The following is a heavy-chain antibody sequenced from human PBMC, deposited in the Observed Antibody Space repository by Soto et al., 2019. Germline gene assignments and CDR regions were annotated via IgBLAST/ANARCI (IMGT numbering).Heavy chain of an antibody. V-gene: IGHV3-23*01. Sequence: EVQLLESGGGLVQPGGSLRLSCAVSGFTFSSHAMSWVRQAPGQGLECVSSITGSGDSTYYADSVKGRFTISRDKAKSTLYLQMNSLRAEDTAVDYCAKDLQFSGWLSAQAFDYWGQGTQVTVSS. CDR1: GFTFSSHA. CDR2: ITGSGDST. D-gene: IGHD6-19*01. CDR3: AKDLQFSGWLSAQAFDY. J-gene: IGHJ4*02.